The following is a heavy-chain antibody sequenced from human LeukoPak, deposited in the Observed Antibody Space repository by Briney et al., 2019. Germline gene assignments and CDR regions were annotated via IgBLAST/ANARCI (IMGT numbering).Heavy chain of an antibody. V-gene: IGHV3-9*01. J-gene: IGHJ4*02. D-gene: IGHD6-6*01. CDR3: AKDSVSGSSSSLDY. Sequence: GGSLRLSCAASGFTFDDYAMHWVRQAPGKGLEWVSGISWNSGSIGYADSVKGRFTISRDNAKNSLYLQMNSLRAEDTALYYCAKDSVSGSSSSLDYWGQGTLVTVSP. CDR2: ISWNSGSI. CDR1: GFTFDDYA.